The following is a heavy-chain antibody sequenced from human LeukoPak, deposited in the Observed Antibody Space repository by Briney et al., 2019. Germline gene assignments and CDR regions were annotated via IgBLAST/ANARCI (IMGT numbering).Heavy chain of an antibody. V-gene: IGHV4-4*07. CDR3: ARDLQNGPRVGAFDI. CDR2: VYTSGST. D-gene: IGHD1-26*01. J-gene: IGHJ3*02. CDR1: GGSISSYY. Sequence: PSETLSLTCTVSGGSISSYYWSWIRQPAGKGLEWIGRVYTSGSTNYNPSLKSRVTMSVDTSKNQFSLKLSSVTAADTAVYYCARDLQNGPRVGAFDIWGQGTMVTVSS.